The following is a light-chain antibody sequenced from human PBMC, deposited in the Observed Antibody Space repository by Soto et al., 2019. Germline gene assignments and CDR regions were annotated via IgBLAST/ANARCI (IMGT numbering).Light chain of an antibody. CDR3: LSHSGSSKV. Sequence: QSALTQPPSASGSPGQSVAISCTGTSSDVGASDYVSWYQQHSGTAPKLLLYEVNKRPSGVPDRFSGSKSGNTASLTVSALQADEEADYDCLSHSGSSKVLGTGTKVTVL. V-gene: IGLV2-8*01. J-gene: IGLJ1*01. CDR1: SSDVGASDY. CDR2: EVN.